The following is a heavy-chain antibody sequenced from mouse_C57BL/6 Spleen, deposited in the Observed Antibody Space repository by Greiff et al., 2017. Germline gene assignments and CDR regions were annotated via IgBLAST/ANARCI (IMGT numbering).Heavy chain of an antibody. V-gene: IGHV1-7*01. CDR3: AREGYDGSFDY. D-gene: IGHD2-3*01. J-gene: IGHJ2*01. CDR2: INPSSGYT. Sequence: QVQLQQSGAELAKPGASVKLSCKASGYTFTSYWMHWVKQRPGQGLEWIGYINPSSGYTKYNQTFKDKATLTADKSTSTAYMQLNSLTYEDAAVYYCAREGYDGSFDYWGQGTTLTVSS. CDR1: GYTFTSYW.